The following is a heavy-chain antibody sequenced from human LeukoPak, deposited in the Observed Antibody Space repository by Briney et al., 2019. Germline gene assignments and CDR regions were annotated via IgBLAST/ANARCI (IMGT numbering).Heavy chain of an antibody. V-gene: IGHV3-30*03. Sequence: GGSLRLSCAASGFTFSSYGMHWVRQAPGKGMEWVAVISYDGSNKYYADSVKGRFTISRDNSKNTLYLQMNSLRAEDTAGYFCARGGGLDVWGQGATVTVSS. D-gene: IGHD3-16*01. CDR2: ISYDGSNK. CDR3: ARGGGLDV. J-gene: IGHJ6*02. CDR1: GFTFSSYG.